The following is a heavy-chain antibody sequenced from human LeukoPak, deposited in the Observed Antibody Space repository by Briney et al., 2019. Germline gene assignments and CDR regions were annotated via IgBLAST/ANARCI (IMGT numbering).Heavy chain of an antibody. CDR2: ISSNGGTT. CDR1: GFTFSSYA. Sequence: PGGSLRLSCAASGFTFSSYAMHGVRQAPGKGLEYVSAISSNGGTTYYAKSVSGGFSISRDNSKNSLYLQMGSLWVEGMLVHCXXXXXXEXXXXNPLDXXXQXTLVTVSS. J-gene: IGHJ4*02. V-gene: IGHV3-64*01. CDR3: XXXXXEXXXXNPLDX.